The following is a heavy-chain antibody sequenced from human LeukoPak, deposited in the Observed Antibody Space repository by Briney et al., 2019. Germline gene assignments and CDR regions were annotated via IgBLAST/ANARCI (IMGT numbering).Heavy chain of an antibody. Sequence: SETLSLTCTVSGGSISSGDYYWSWIRQPPGKGLEWIGYIYYSGSTYYNPSLKSRVTISVDTSKNQFSLKLSSVTAADTAVYYCARSIPNDAFDIWGQGTMVTVSS. V-gene: IGHV4-30-4*01. CDR2: IYYSGST. D-gene: IGHD2-2*02. J-gene: IGHJ3*02. CDR1: GGSISSGDYY. CDR3: ARSIPNDAFDI.